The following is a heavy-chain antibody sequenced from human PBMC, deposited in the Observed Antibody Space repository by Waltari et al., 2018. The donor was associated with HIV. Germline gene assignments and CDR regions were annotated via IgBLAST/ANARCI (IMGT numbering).Heavy chain of an antibody. V-gene: IGHV4-38-2*02. CDR1: GSSISSRYY. Sequence: QVRLQESGPGLLKPSETLSLTCSVSGSSISSRYYWGWIRQAPGKGLEWIGSIYRTGTTYYNPSLKSRVSVSLNMSKNQFSPKLSSVTAADTAVYYCARDQDYYDSSGYTCYAFDPWGQGTMVIVSS. CDR3: ARDQDYYDSSGYTCYAFDP. CDR2: IYRTGTT. J-gene: IGHJ3*01. D-gene: IGHD3-22*01.